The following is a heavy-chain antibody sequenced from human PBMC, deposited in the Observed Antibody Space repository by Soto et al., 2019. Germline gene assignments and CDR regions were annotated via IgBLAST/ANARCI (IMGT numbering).Heavy chain of an antibody. CDR2: IVVGSGNT. D-gene: IGHD3-22*01. CDR3: AAMGPYYYDSSGYFLDY. V-gene: IGHV1-58*01. J-gene: IGHJ4*02. Sequence: ASVKVSCKASGFTFASSAVQWVRQARGQRLEWIGWIVVGSGNTNYAQKFQERVTITRDMSTSTAYMELSSLRSEDTAVYYCAAMGPYYYDSSGYFLDYWGQGTLVTVSS. CDR1: GFTFASSA.